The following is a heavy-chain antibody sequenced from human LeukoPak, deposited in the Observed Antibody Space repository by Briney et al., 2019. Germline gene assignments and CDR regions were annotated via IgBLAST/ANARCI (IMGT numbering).Heavy chain of an antibody. V-gene: IGHV4-59*02. CDR2: IYFSDTT. Sequence: PSESLCQTCSVSGAPVRSHYWSWIRQSPGKGLEWIGHIYFSDTTKYDPSLKSVVSISADISKNQFSLNLRSVTAADTAVYYCVSVYEFGNRSDWGQRGQVLVSS. J-gene: IGHJ4*02. CDR1: GAPVRSHY. CDR3: VSVYEFGNRSD. D-gene: IGHD3-10*01.